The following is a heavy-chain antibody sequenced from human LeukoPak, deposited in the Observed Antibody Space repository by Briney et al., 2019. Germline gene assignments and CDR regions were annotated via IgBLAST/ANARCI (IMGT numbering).Heavy chain of an antibody. CDR3: ASTYSYGYGPGDY. CDR2: INPNSGGT. CDR1: GYSFTGYY. J-gene: IGHJ4*02. Sequence: ASVKVSCKASGYSFTGYYMHWERQAPGQGLEWMGWINPNSGGTNYAQKFQGRVTMTRDTSISTAYMELSRLRSDDTAVYYCASTYSYGYGPGDYWGQGTLVTVSS. D-gene: IGHD5-18*01. V-gene: IGHV1-2*02.